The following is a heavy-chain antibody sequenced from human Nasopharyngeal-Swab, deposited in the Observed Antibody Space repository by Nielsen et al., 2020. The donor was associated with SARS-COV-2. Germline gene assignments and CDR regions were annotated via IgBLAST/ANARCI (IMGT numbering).Heavy chain of an antibody. CDR1: GVNFNNYV. Sequence: GEYLKIYWVASGVNFNNYVMTWVRQPPGRGLRWVASLNGDTVSTYYAGSVKGRFTISRDNAKNALYLQINSLRTEDTSVYFCAKDCIDNADCDVDCLADWGQGTLVTVSS. D-gene: IGHD2-21*02. CDR3: AKDCIDNADCDVDCLAD. CDR2: LNGDTVST. V-gene: IGHV3-23*01. J-gene: IGHJ4*02.